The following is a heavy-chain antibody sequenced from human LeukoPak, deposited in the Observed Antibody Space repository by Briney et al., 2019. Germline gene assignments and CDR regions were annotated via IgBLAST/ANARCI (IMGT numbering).Heavy chain of an antibody. CDR2: IIPIFGTA. Sequence: ASVKVSCKASGGTFSSYAISWVRQAPRQGLEWMGGIIPIFGTANYAQKFQGRVTITADESTSTAYMELSSLRSEDTAVYYCARGGRLRFLEWSLTPNWFDPWGQGTLVTVSS. J-gene: IGHJ5*02. V-gene: IGHV1-69*13. D-gene: IGHD3-3*01. CDR1: GGTFSSYA. CDR3: ARGGRLRFLEWSLTPNWFDP.